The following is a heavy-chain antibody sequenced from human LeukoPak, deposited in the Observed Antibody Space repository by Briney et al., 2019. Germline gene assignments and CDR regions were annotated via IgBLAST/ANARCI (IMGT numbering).Heavy chain of an antibody. V-gene: IGHV3-21*01. CDR1: GFTFSSYS. CDR2: ISSSSSYI. D-gene: IGHD3-3*01. Sequence: PGGSLRLSCAASGFTFSSYSMNWVRQAPGKGLEWVSSISSSSSYIYYADSVKGRFTISRDNAKNSLYLQMNSLRAEDTAVYYCASQACDFWSGYSNWFDPWGQGTLVTVSS. CDR3: ASQACDFWSGYSNWFDP. J-gene: IGHJ5*02.